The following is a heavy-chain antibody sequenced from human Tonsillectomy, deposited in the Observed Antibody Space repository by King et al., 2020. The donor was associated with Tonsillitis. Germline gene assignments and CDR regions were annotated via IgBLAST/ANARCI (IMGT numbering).Heavy chain of an antibody. J-gene: IGHJ6*03. V-gene: IGHV3-48*03. Sequence: VQLVESGGGLVQPGGSLRLSCAASGFTFSSYEMNWVRQAPGKGLESVSYISSSGFTIYYADSVKGRFTISRDNAKNSLYLQMNSLRAEDTAVYYCARVYNYYYYMDVWGKGTTVTVSS. CDR2: ISSSGFTI. CDR3: ARVYNYYYYMDV. CDR1: GFTFSSYE.